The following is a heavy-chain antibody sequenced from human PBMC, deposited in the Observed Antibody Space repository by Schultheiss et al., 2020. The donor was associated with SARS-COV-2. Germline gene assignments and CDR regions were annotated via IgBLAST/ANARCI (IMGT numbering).Heavy chain of an antibody. J-gene: IGHJ3*02. CDR2: ISAYNGNT. V-gene: IGHV1-18*01. CDR1: GGTFSSYA. Sequence: ASVKVSCKASGGTFSSYAISWVRQAPGQGLEWMGWISAYNGNTNYAQKLQGRVTMTTDTSTSTVYMELSSLRSEDTAVYYCARVRFRDFWSGYASDGAFDIWGQGTMVTVSS. D-gene: IGHD3-3*01. CDR3: ARVRFRDFWSGYASDGAFDI.